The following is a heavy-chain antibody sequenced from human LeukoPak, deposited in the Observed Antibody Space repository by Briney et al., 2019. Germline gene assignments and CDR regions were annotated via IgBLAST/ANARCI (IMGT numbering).Heavy chain of an antibody. CDR3: ARDSRELLLWFGELDAFDI. D-gene: IGHD3-10*01. Sequence: ASVKVSCKASGYTFTSYGISWVRQAPGQGLEWMGWISAYNGNTNYAQKLQGRVTMTTDTSTSTAYMELRSLRSDDTAVYYCARDSRELLLWFGELDAFDIWGQGTMVTVSS. J-gene: IGHJ3*02. CDR1: GYTFTSYG. V-gene: IGHV1-18*01. CDR2: ISAYNGNT.